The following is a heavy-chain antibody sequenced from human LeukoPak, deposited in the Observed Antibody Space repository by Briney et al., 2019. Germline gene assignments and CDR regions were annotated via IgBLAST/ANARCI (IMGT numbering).Heavy chain of an antibody. J-gene: IGHJ5*02. V-gene: IGHV4-59*12. D-gene: IGHD4-4*01. Sequence: SETLSLTCTVSGGSISSYYWSWIRQPPGKGLEWIGYIYYSGSTYYNPSLKSRVTISVDTSKNQFSLKLSSVTAADTAVYYCARGVKFSPWGQGTLVTVSS. CDR1: GGSISSYY. CDR2: IYYSGST. CDR3: ARGVKFSP.